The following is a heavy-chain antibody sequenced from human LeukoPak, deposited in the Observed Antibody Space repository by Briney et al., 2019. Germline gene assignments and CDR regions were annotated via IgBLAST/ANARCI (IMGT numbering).Heavy chain of an antibody. Sequence: ASVKVSCKASGYTFTSYGISWVRQAPGQGLEWMGWISAYNGNTNYAQKLQGRVTTTTDTSTSTAYMELRSLRSDDTAVYYCARDGDYYGSGSSHDYWGQGTLVTVSS. CDR3: ARDGDYYGSGSSHDY. V-gene: IGHV1-18*01. J-gene: IGHJ4*02. CDR2: ISAYNGNT. CDR1: GYTFTSYG. D-gene: IGHD3-10*01.